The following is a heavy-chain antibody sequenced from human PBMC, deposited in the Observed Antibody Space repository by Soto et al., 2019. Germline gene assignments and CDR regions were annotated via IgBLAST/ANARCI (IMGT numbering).Heavy chain of an antibody. D-gene: IGHD3-22*01. J-gene: IGHJ4*02. CDR3: ARARDLSKYYYDSSGYPARDY. CDR2: IYYSGST. CDR1: GGSISSGGYY. Sequence: QVQLQESGPGLVKPSQTLSLTCTVSGGSISSGGYYWSWIRQHPGKGLEWIGYIYYSGSTYYNPSLKSRVTISVDTSKNQFSLKLSSVTAAATAVYYCARARDLSKYYYDSSGYPARDYWGQGTLVTVSS. V-gene: IGHV4-31*03.